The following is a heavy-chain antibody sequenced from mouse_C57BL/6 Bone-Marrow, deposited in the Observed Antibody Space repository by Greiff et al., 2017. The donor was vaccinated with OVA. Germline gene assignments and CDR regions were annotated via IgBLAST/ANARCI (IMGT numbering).Heavy chain of an antibody. CDR1: GYTFTSYW. J-gene: IGHJ2*01. D-gene: IGHD1-1*01. Sequence: VQLQQPGAELVKPGASVKLSCKASGYTFTSYWMHWVQQRPGQGLEWIGMIHPNSGSTNYNEKFKSKATLTVDKSSSTAYMQLSSLTSEDSAVYYCARERYYYGSSLYYFDYWGQGTTLTVSS. CDR3: ARERYYYGSSLYYFDY. CDR2: IHPNSGST. V-gene: IGHV1-64*01.